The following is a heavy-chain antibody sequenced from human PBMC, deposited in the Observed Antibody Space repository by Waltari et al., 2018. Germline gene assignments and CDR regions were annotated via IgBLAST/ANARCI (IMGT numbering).Heavy chain of an antibody. D-gene: IGHD4-17*01. CDR1: GFTISSFG. Sequence: EVQLVESGGGLVKPGGSLRLSCAASGFTISSFGMSWVRQAPGKGLEWVSSTTNSNTYIYYADSVKGRFTVSIDNAKNSLYLQMNSLRADDTAVYFCARALTTPNDYWGQGTLVTV. J-gene: IGHJ4*02. CDR3: ARALTTPNDY. V-gene: IGHV3-21*03. CDR2: TTNSNTYI.